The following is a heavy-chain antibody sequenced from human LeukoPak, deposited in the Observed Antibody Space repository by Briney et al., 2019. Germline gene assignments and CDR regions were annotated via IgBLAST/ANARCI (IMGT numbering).Heavy chain of an antibody. V-gene: IGHV3-48*02. CDR3: ARDMFTYTWYVLDY. CDR2: ISTSSDTI. D-gene: IGHD6-13*01. Sequence: GGSLRLSCAASGFTFSTYSMNWVRQAPGKGREWISYISTSSDTIYYADSVKGRFTISRDNVKNSLYLQMNSLRDEDTAVYYCARDMFTYTWYVLDYWGQGTLVTVSS. CDR1: GFTFSTYS. J-gene: IGHJ4*02.